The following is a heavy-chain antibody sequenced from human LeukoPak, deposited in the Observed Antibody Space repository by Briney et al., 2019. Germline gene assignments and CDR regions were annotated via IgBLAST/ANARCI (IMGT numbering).Heavy chain of an antibody. V-gene: IGHV3-74*01. Sequence: GGSLRLSCAASGFTFSGYWMHWVRQAPGKGLVWVSRMDTDGSSTTYADSVKGRFTISRDNAKNTLYLQMNSLGADDTAVYYCARGALSGRTSYFDSWGQGTLVTVSS. D-gene: IGHD5-12*01. CDR3: ARGALSGRTSYFDS. CDR1: GFTFSGYW. CDR2: MDTDGSST. J-gene: IGHJ4*02.